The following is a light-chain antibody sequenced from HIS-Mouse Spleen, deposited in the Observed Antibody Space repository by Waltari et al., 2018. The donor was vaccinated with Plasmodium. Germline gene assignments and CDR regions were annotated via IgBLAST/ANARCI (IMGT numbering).Light chain of an antibody. V-gene: IGLV3-25*03. CDR1: ALPKQY. J-gene: IGLJ3*02. Sequence: SYELTQPPSVSVSPGQTARITCPGDALPKQYAYWYQQRPSQAPVLVIYKDSERPSGIPERFSGSSSGTTVTLTISGVQAEDEADYYCQSADSSGTYWVFGGGTKLTVL. CDR2: KDS. CDR3: QSADSSGTYWV.